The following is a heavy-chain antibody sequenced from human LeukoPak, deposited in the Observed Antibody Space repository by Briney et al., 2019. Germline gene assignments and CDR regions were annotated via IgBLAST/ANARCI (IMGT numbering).Heavy chain of an antibody. Sequence: ASVKVSCKASGYTFTSYGISWGRQAPGQRLEWMGWFSAYIGYTNYAQKLQSRVTMTTDTSTSTAYMELRSLRSDDTAVYYCARKGYCSSTSCPARYYYGMDVWGQGTMVTVSS. D-gene: IGHD2-2*01. J-gene: IGHJ6*02. CDR2: FSAYIGYT. CDR1: GYTFTSYG. CDR3: ARKGYCSSTSCPARYYYGMDV. V-gene: IGHV1-18*01.